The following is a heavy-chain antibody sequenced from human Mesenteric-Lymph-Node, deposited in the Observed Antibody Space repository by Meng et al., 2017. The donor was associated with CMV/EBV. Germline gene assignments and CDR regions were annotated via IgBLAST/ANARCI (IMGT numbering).Heavy chain of an antibody. CDR1: GFTFSSYW. D-gene: IGHD1-26*01. V-gene: IGHV3-7*01. Sequence: GGSLRLSCAASGFTFSSYWMSWVRQAPGKGLEWVANIKQDGSEKYYVDSVKGRFTISRDNAKSSLYLQMNSLRAEDTAVYYCARDEIRGGSYAGDYYYGMDVWGQGTTVTVSS. CDR3: ARDEIRGGSYAGDYYYGMDV. J-gene: IGHJ6*02. CDR2: IKQDGSEK.